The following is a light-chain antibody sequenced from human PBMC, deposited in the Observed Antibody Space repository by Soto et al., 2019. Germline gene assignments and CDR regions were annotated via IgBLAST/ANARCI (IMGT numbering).Light chain of an antibody. J-gene: IGKJ4*01. CDR1: QSVSSS. V-gene: IGKV3-15*01. CDR3: QQYNNWPPLT. CDR2: DAS. Sequence: EIVMTQSPATLSVSPGDRATLSCRASQSVSSSLAWYQQIPGQAPRLLIYDASTRATGIPARFGGSGSGTEFTLTISSLQPEDFAVYYGQQYNNWPPLTFGGGTKVELK.